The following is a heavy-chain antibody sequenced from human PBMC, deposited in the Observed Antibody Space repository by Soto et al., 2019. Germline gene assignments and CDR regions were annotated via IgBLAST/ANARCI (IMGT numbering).Heavy chain of an antibody. V-gene: IGHV4-59*01. D-gene: IGHD1-1*01. CDR3: ARARWERLWFDY. J-gene: IGHJ4*02. CDR2: ISYRGST. Sequence: QVQLQESGPGLVKPSETLSLTCTVSGGSISNYYWGWIRQPPGKGLEWIGYISYRGSTNYNPSLTSRVTISVDTSKNQFSLKLTSVTAADTAVYYCARARWERLWFDYWGQGTLVTVSS. CDR1: GGSISNYY.